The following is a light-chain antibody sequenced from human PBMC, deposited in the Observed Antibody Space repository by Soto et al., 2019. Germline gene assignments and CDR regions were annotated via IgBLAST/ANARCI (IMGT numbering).Light chain of an antibody. CDR3: QQRSNWSGT. V-gene: IGKV3-11*01. CDR2: DAS. J-gene: IGKJ1*01. Sequence: EIVFTQSPATLSWSAGYRATISCPASQSVSSYLAWYQQKPGQAPRLLIYDASNRATGIPARFSGSGSGTDFTLTSSSLEPEDFAVYYCQQRSNWSGTFGQGTKVDIK. CDR1: QSVSSY.